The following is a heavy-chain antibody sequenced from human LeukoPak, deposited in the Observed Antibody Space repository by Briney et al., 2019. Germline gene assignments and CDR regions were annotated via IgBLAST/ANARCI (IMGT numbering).Heavy chain of an antibody. J-gene: IGHJ6*03. D-gene: IGHD2-15*01. Sequence: ASVKVSCKASGYTFTSYDINWVRQATGQGLEWMGWMNPNSGNTGYAQKSQGRVTMTRNTSISTAYMELSSLRSEDTAVYYCARDNGGRAMAYYYYYYMDVWGKGTTVTISS. CDR2: MNPNSGNT. CDR1: GYTFTSYD. CDR3: ARDNGGRAMAYYYYYYMDV. V-gene: IGHV1-8*01.